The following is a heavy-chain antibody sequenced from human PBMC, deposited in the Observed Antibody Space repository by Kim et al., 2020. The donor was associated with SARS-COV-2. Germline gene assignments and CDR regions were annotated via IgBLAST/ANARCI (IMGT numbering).Heavy chain of an antibody. Sequence: SETLSLTCTVSGGSISSYYWSWIRQPPGKGLEWIGYIYYSGSTNYNPSLKSRVTISVDTSKNQFSLKLSSVTAADTAVYYCAREYWGDYLDYWGQGTLVTVSS. V-gene: IGHV4-59*01. CDR3: AREYWGDYLDY. CDR2: IYYSGST. D-gene: IGHD2-21*01. CDR1: GGSISSYY. J-gene: IGHJ4*02.